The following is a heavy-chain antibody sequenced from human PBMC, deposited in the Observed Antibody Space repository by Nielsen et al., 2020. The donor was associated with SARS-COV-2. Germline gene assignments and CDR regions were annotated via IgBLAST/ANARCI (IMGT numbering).Heavy chain of an antibody. CDR1: GFTFDDYA. V-gene: IGHV3-73*01. J-gene: IGHJ4*02. D-gene: IGHD4-23*01. CDR3: SSPTVAY. CDR2: IRSYANEYAT. Sequence: GESLKISCAASGFTFDDYAMHWVRQASGKGLEWLGRIRSYANEYATAYAASVKGRFTISRDDSKNTAYLQMNGLKTEDTAVYYCSSPTVAYWGQGTLVTVSS.